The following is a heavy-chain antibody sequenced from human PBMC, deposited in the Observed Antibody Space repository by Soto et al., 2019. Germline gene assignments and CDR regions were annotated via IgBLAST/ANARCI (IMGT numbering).Heavy chain of an antibody. CDR2: ISYDGSNK. V-gene: IGHV3-30*18. Sequence: SLRLSCAASGFTFSSYGMHWVRQAPGKGLEWVAVISYDGSNKYYADSVKGRFTISRDNSKNTLYLQMNSLRAEDTAVYYCAKAIVEMATITAYYYYGMDVSGQGTTVTVSS. CDR1: GFTFSSYG. CDR3: AKAIVEMATITAYYYYGMDV. J-gene: IGHJ6*02. D-gene: IGHD5-12*01.